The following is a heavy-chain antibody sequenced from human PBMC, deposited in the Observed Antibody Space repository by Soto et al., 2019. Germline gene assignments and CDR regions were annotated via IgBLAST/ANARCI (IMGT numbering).Heavy chain of an antibody. Sequence: QVQLVQSGAEVKKPGASVKVSCKASGYTFTSYYMHWVRQAPGQGLEWMGIINPSGGSTSYAQKFQGRVTMTRDTSTSTVDMELSSLRSEDTAVYYCARRYYDFWSGYGYFDYWGQGTLVTVSS. D-gene: IGHD3-3*01. J-gene: IGHJ4*02. CDR2: INPSGGST. CDR1: GYTFTSYY. V-gene: IGHV1-46*01. CDR3: ARRYYDFWSGYGYFDY.